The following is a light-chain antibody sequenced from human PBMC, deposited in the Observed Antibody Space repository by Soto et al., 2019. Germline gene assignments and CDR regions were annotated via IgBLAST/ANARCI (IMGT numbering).Light chain of an antibody. CDR3: SSYAGSNRVV. V-gene: IGLV2-8*02. CDR1: SSDVGGYNY. CDR2: EVS. J-gene: IGLJ2*01. Sequence: QSALTQPPSASRSPGQSVTISCTGTSSDVGGYNYVSWYQHHPGKAPKLMISEVSKRPSGVPDRFSGSKSGNTASLTVSGLQAEDEAHYYCSSYAGSNRVVFGGGTKLTVL.